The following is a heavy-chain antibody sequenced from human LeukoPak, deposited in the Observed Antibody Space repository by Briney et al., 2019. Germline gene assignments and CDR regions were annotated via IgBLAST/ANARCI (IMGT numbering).Heavy chain of an antibody. V-gene: IGHV1-18*01. D-gene: IGHD1-7*01. Sequence: ASVKVSCKASGYTFTSYGISWVRQAPGQGLEWMGWISAYNGHTNYAQKLQGRVTMTTDTSTSTAYMELRSLRSDDTAVYYCARDRSLELSSHDFDYWGQGTLVTVSS. CDR2: ISAYNGHT. J-gene: IGHJ4*02. CDR1: GYTFTSYG. CDR3: ARDRSLELSSHDFDY.